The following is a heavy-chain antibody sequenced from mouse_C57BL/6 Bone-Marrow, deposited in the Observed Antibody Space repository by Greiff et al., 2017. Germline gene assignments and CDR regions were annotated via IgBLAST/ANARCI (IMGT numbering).Heavy chain of an antibody. D-gene: IGHD3-3*01. CDR2: IWRGGST. CDR3: ARGDEVDY. Sequence: VQLVESGPGLVQPSQSLSITCTVSGFSLTSYGVHWVRQSPGKGLEWLGVIWRGGSTDYNAAFISRLSISKDNSKSQVFFKMNSLQADDTAIYYCARGDEVDYWGQGTTLTVSS. J-gene: IGHJ2*01. V-gene: IGHV2-2*01. CDR1: GFSLTSYG.